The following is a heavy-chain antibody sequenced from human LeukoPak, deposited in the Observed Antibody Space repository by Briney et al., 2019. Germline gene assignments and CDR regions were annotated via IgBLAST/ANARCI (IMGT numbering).Heavy chain of an antibody. CDR2: ISSSGSTI. J-gene: IGHJ6*02. CDR1: GFTFSDYY. Sequence: GSLRLSCAASGFTFSDYYMSWIRQAPGKGLEWVSYISSSGSTIYYADSVEGRFTISRDNAKNSLYLQMNSLRAEDTAVYYCARHLPPMVRGVILNYYYGMDVWGQGTTVTVSS. CDR3: ARHLPPMVRGVILNYYYGMDV. D-gene: IGHD3-10*01. V-gene: IGHV3-11*01.